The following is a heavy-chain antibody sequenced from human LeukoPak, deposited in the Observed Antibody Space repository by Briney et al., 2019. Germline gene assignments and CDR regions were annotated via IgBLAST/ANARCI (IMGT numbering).Heavy chain of an antibody. CDR1: GFTFSSYS. J-gene: IGHJ4*02. CDR3: ARSQHYYDSSGYVFDY. V-gene: IGHV3-21*01. CDR2: ITSSSSYK. Sequence: GGSLRLSCAASGFTFSSYSMNWVRQAPGKGLEWVSFITSSSSYKYYADSVKGRFTISRDNSKNTLYLQMNSLRAEDTAVYYCARSQHYYDSSGYVFDYWGQGTLVTVSS. D-gene: IGHD3-22*01.